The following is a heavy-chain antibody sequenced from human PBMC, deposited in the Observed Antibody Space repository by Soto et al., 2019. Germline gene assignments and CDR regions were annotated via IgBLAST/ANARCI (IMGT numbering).Heavy chain of an antibody. J-gene: IGHJ6*02. CDR2: ISAYNGNT. Sequence: ASVKVSCKASGYTFTSYGISWVRQAPGRGLEWMGWISAYNGNTNYAQKLQGRVTMTTDTSTSTAYMELRSLRSDDTAVYYCARDHEQWLVHPYGMDVWGQGTTVTVSS. V-gene: IGHV1-18*01. D-gene: IGHD6-19*01. CDR1: GYTFTSYG. CDR3: ARDHEQWLVHPYGMDV.